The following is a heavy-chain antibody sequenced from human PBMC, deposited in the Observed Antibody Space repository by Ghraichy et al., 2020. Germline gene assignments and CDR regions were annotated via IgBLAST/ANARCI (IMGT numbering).Heavy chain of an antibody. CDR1: GASVSSGSGSYY. Sequence: SETLSLTCTVSGASVSSGSGSYYWAWVRQTPGKGLEWIGTIYNTVSTFYSPSLTGRVTISVDTSKNHFSLKLTSVTATDTAVYYCATSMYSSTGYYLGYWGQGILVTVSS. J-gene: IGHJ4*02. CDR3: ATSMYSSTGYYLGY. CDR2: IYNTVST. D-gene: IGHD6-13*01. V-gene: IGHV4-39*02.